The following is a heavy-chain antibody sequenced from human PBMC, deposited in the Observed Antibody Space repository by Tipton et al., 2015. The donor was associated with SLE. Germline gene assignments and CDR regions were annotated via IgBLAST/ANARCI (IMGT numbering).Heavy chain of an antibody. V-gene: IGHV3-7*03. CDR3: AKGKRTIYDHDAFDM. J-gene: IGHJ3*02. CDR2: IKRDGSEK. CDR1: GFTFTNSW. Sequence: SLRLSCTTSGFTFTNSWMSWVRQASGKGLEWVANIKRDGSEKYYVDSVRGRFTISRDTSKNTIYLQMDSLRAEDTALYYCAKGKRTIYDHDAFDMWGQGTVVTVSS. D-gene: IGHD3-3*01.